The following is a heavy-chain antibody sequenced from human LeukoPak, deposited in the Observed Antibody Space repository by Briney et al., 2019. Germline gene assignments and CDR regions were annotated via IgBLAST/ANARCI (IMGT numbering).Heavy chain of an antibody. CDR3: ARSAMCYDFWRGDLY. D-gene: IGHD3-3*01. CDR2: INPSGGNT. J-gene: IGHJ4*02. Sequence: ASVKVSCKASGYTFTSYYMHWVRQAPGQGLEWMGIINPSGGNTSYAQKFQGRVTMTRDTSISTAYMELSSLRSDDTAVYYCARSAMCYDFWRGDLYWGQGTLVTVSS. CDR1: GYTFTSYY. V-gene: IGHV1-46*01.